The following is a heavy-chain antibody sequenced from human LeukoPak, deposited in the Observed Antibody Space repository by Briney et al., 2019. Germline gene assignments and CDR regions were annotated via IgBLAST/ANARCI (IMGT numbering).Heavy chain of an antibody. J-gene: IGHJ6*03. CDR1: GFTFSNYW. CDR2: INEDGSEK. D-gene: IGHD3-10*01. CDR3: ARVPSYYGSGSQPEKDYYYYYMDV. Sequence: GGSLRLSCTASGFTFSNYWMMWVRQAPGKGLEWVANINEDGSEKYYADSVEGRFTISRDNAKNSLYLQMNSLRAEDTALYYCARVPSYYGSGSQPEKDYYYYYMDVWGKGTTVTVSS. V-gene: IGHV3-7*03.